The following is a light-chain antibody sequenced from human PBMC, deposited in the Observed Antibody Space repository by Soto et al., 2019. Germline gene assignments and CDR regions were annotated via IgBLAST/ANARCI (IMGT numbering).Light chain of an antibody. CDR3: QQYGDRPRT. CDR1: QSVSSSY. CDR2: GTS. V-gene: IGKV3-20*01. J-gene: IGKJ1*01. Sequence: IVFTQSPCTLSLSPGERATLSCRASQSVSSSYLAWYQHKPGQAPRLLISGTSSRATGIPDRFSGSGAGTDFTLTISRLEPEDFAVYFCQQYGDRPRTFGQGTKVDIK.